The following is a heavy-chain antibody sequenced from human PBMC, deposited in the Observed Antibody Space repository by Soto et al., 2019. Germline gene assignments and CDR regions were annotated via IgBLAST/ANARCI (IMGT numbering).Heavy chain of an antibody. CDR2: INSDGSST. CDR1: GFTFSSYC. J-gene: IGHJ4*02. V-gene: IGHV3-74*01. D-gene: IGHD3-10*01. CDR3: ARDPYGSGSYHPYYFDY. Sequence: GVLRLSCAASGFTFSSYCMHWVRQAPGKGLVWVSRINSDGSSTSYADSVKGRFTISRDNAKNTLYLQMNSLRAEDTAVYYCARDPYGSGSYHPYYFDYWGQGTLVTVSS.